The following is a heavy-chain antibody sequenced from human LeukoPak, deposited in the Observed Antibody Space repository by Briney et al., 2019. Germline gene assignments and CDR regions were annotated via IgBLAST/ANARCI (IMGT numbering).Heavy chain of an antibody. D-gene: IGHD3-22*01. J-gene: IGHJ4*02. CDR3: ARDYDSSGYYWS. CDR1: GGSISTYY. V-gene: IGHV4-59*01. CDR2: VYYSGTT. Sequence: SETLSLTCTVSGGSISTYYWTWTRQPPGKGLEWIGYVYYSGTTNYNPSLESRVTISIDTSKNQFSLKLNSVTAADTAVYYCARDYDSSGYYWSWGQGTLVTVSS.